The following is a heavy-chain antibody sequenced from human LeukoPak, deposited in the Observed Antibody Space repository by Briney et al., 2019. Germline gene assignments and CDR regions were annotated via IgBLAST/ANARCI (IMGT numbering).Heavy chain of an antibody. V-gene: IGHV4-34*01. J-gene: IGHJ4*02. Sequence: SETLSLTCAVYGGSFSGYYWSWIRQPPGKGLEWIGEINHSGSTNYNPSLKSRVTISVDTSKNQFSLKLSSVTAADTAVYYCARHSAYYDFWSGYYTGSPFDYWGQGTLVTVSS. CDR3: ARHSAYYDFWSGYYTGSPFDY. CDR1: GGSFSGYY. CDR2: INHSGST. D-gene: IGHD3-3*01.